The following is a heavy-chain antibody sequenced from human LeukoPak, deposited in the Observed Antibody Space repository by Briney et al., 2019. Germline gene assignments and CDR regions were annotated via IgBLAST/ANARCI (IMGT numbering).Heavy chain of an antibody. CDR1: GFPFSAYA. J-gene: IGHJ4*02. CDR2: ITGDGGTT. D-gene: IGHD3-10*01. V-gene: IGHV3-23*01. CDR3: AKDGGFYYVSGSPHFDF. Sequence: PGGSLRLSCAGAGFPFSAYAMNWARQTPEKGLEWISAITGDGGTTYNADSVRGRFTISRDNSKNTVYLQMSSLRVEDTAMYYCAKDGGFYYVSGSPHFDFWGQGTLVTVSS.